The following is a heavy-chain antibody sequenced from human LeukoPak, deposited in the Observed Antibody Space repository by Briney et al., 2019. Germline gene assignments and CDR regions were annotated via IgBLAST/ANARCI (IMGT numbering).Heavy chain of an antibody. J-gene: IGHJ4*02. Sequence: QPGGSLRLSCAASGFTFSSYGMHWVRQAPGKGLEWVAVISYDGSNKYYADSVKGRFTISRDNSKNTLYLQMNSLRAEDTAVYYCARDKYGDYVDDYWGQGTLVTVSS. CDR3: ARDKYGDYVDDY. CDR2: ISYDGSNK. V-gene: IGHV3-30*03. D-gene: IGHD4-17*01. CDR1: GFTFSSYG.